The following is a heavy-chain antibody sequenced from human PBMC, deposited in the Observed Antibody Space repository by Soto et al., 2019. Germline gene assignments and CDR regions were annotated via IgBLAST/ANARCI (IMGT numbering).Heavy chain of an antibody. CDR1: GFTFSSYG. CDR3: ARDRRGSGWYDYFDY. J-gene: IGHJ4*02. V-gene: IGHV3-33*01. D-gene: IGHD6-19*01. Sequence: QVQLVESGGGVVQPGRSLRLSCAASGFTFSSYGMHWVRQAPGKGLEWVAVIWYDGSNENYADSVKGRFTISRDNSKNTLHLQMNSLRAEDTALYYCARDRRGSGWYDYFDYWGQGTLVTVSS. CDR2: IWYDGSNE.